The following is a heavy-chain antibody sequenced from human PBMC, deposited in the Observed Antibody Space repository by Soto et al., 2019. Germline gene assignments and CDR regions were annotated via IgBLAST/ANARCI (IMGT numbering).Heavy chain of an antibody. CDR3: ARDSQHYDFWSGYYDAPYYYYGMDV. CDR1: GYTFTGYY. Sequence: GASVKVSCKASGYTFTGYYMHWVRQAPGQGLEWMGWINPNSGGTNYAQKFQGWVTMTRDTSISTAYMELSRLRSDDTAVYYCARDSQHYDFWSGYYDAPYYYYGMDVWGQGTTVTVSS. D-gene: IGHD3-3*01. J-gene: IGHJ6*02. V-gene: IGHV1-2*04. CDR2: INPNSGGT.